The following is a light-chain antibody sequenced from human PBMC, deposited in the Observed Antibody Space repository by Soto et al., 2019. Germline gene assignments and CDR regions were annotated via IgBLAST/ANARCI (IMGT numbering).Light chain of an antibody. Sequence: DIVMPHSPLSLPVTPGEPASISCRSSQSLLHSIGYNYLDWYLQKPGQSPQLLIYLGSNRASGVPDRFSGSGSGTDFTLKISRVEAEDVGVYYCMQALQTPLTFGGGTKVEIK. CDR2: LGS. J-gene: IGKJ4*01. CDR3: MQALQTPLT. V-gene: IGKV2-28*01. CDR1: QSLLHSIGYNY.